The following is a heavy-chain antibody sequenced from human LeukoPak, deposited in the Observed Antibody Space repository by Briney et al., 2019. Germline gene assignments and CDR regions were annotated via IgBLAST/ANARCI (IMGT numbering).Heavy chain of an antibody. Sequence: SETLSLTCTVSGGSISSSSYYWGWIRQPPGKGLEWIGSIYYSGSTYYNPSLKSRVTISVDTSKNQFSLKLSSVTAADTAVYYCARGARGDYWGQGTLVTVSS. CDR2: IYYSGST. CDR1: GGSISSSSYY. CDR3: ARGARGDY. J-gene: IGHJ4*02. V-gene: IGHV4-39*07.